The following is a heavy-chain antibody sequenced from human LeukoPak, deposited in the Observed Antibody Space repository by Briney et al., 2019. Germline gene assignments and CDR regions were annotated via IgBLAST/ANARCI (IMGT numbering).Heavy chain of an antibody. CDR3: ASRTYGSGRYYPGMDV. V-gene: IGHV1-8*01. D-gene: IGHD3-10*01. CDR1: GYTFTSYD. Sequence: ASVTVSFKASGYTFTSYDINWVRHATGQGLEWMGWMNPNSGNTGYAQKFQGGVTMTRNTSISTAYMELSSLRSEDTAVYCCASRTYGSGRYYPGMDVWGQGTTVTVSS. CDR2: MNPNSGNT. J-gene: IGHJ6*02.